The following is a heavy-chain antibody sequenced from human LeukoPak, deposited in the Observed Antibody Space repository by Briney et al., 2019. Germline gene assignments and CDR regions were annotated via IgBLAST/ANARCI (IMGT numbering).Heavy chain of an antibody. Sequence: GGSLRLFCAASGFTVSSNYMSWVRQAPGKGLEWVSVIYSGGTTHYADSAKGRFIISRDNSKNTLYLQINSLRVEDTAVYYCARDALGARGYWGQGTLVTVSS. CDR1: GFTVSSNY. CDR2: IYSGGTT. V-gene: IGHV3-53*01. J-gene: IGHJ4*02. CDR3: ARDALGARGY. D-gene: IGHD1-26*01.